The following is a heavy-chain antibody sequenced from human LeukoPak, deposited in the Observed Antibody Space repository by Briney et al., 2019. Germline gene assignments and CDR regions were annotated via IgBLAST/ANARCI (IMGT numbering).Heavy chain of an antibody. CDR3: ARGISVWGFDL. J-gene: IGHJ5*02. Sequence: GASLRLSCAASGFTFSNYWLHWVRQTPGKGLVWVSRINGDGSSTSYADSAKGRFTISRDNAKNTLYLQMNSLRAEDTAVYYCARGISVWGFDLWGEAILVTVSS. V-gene: IGHV3-74*01. D-gene: IGHD3-16*01. CDR2: INGDGSST. CDR1: GFTFSNYW.